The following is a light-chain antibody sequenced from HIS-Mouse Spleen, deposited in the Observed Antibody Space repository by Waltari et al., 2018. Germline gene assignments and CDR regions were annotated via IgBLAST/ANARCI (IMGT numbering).Light chain of an antibody. CDR2: AAS. CDR1: QGISSY. V-gene: IGKV1-9*01. CDR3: QQLNSYPPT. J-gene: IGKJ1*01. Sequence: DIQLTQSPSFLSASVGDRVTITCRASQGISSYLAWYQQKPGKAPKLLIYAASTLQSGVPSRFSGSGSGIEFTITISSLQPEDFATYYCQQLNSYPPTFGQGTKVEIK.